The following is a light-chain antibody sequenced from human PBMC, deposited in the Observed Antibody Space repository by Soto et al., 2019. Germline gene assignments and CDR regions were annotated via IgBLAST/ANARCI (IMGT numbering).Light chain of an antibody. CDR1: QSINNW. CDR3: QQYESFPRT. Sequence: DIQMTQSPSTLSASVGDRVTITCRASQSINNWLAWYQQKPGKAPKLFIFKASTLEIGVPSRFSGSGSGTEFTLSISRLQPDDFATYFCQQYESFPRTFGQGTKVEIK. V-gene: IGKV1-5*03. J-gene: IGKJ1*01. CDR2: KAS.